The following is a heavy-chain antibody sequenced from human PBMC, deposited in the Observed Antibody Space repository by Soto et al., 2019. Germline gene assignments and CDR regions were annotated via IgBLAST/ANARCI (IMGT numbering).Heavy chain of an antibody. CDR2: ISAYNGNT. CDR3: AGGFRDYSSGWSFWAEY. CDR1: GYTFTSYG. D-gene: IGHD6-19*01. J-gene: IGHJ4*02. V-gene: IGHV1-18*01. Sequence: RASVKASCKASGYTFTSYGTSWVRQAPGQGLEWMGCISAYNGNTNYAQKLQGRVTMTTDTSTSTAYTELRSLRSDDTPVYYCAGGFRDYSSGWSFWAEYCGRGTLVTFCS.